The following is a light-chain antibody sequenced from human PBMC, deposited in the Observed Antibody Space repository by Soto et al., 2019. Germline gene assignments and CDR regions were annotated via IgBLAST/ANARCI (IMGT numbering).Light chain of an antibody. CDR3: QQFAVSRT. Sequence: EIVMTQSPATLSVSPGERATLSCRASQSVSSNLAWYQQKPGKAPRLLIYGASTRATGIPDRLSGSGSGTDFTLTIRSLQPDDFATYYCQQFAVSRTFGQGTKVDIK. CDR2: GAS. V-gene: IGKV3D-15*01. J-gene: IGKJ1*01. CDR1: QSVSSN.